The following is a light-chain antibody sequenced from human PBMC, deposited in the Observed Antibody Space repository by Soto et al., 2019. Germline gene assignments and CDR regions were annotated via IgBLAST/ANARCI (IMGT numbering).Light chain of an antibody. CDR3: GTWDRCLSAGL. V-gene: IGLV1-51*01. CDR1: SSNIGNNY. J-gene: IGLJ1*01. Sequence: QSAMTQAAGVSAAPGQKVTISCSGSSSNIGNNYVSWYQQLPGTAPKLLIYDNNKRPSGIPDRFSGSKSGTSATLGITGLQTGDEADYYCGTWDRCLSAGLFGHGTKVTVL. CDR2: DNN.